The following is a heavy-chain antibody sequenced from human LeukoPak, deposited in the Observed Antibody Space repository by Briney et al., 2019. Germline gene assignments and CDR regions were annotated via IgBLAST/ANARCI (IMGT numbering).Heavy chain of an antibody. J-gene: IGHJ4*02. CDR1: GFTFSNYP. D-gene: IGHD3-9*01. CDR2: VSGRDTST. CDR3: AKWGDYDVLTGYYDSDY. Sequence: GGSLRLSCAASGFTFSNYPMSWVRQAPGKGLEWVSAVSGRDTSTYYTDSVKGRFTISRDNSKNTLYLQMNSLSAEDTAIYYCAKWGDYDVLTGYYDSDYWGQGTLVTVSS. V-gene: IGHV3-23*01.